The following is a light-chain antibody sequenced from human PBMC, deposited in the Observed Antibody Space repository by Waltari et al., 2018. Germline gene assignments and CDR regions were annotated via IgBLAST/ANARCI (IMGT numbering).Light chain of an antibody. CDR1: SSDIGAYNN. V-gene: IGLV2-14*03. CDR2: DVT. CDR3: SSYTSSTTWV. Sequence: QSALTQPASVSGSPGQSITISCTGTSSDIGAYNNVSWYQHHPGKSPKLMIYDVTYRPSGVSNRFSGSKSGNTASLTISGLQAEDEADYYCSSYTSSTTWVFGGGSKLTVL. J-gene: IGLJ3*02.